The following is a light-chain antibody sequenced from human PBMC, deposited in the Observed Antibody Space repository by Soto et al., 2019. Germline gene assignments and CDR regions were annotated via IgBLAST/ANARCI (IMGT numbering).Light chain of an antibody. V-gene: IGKV3-20*01. CDR1: QSVISSH. CDR3: QQYGSSSYT. J-gene: IGKJ2*01. CDR2: GAS. Sequence: EIVLTQSPGTLSLSPGERATLSCRASQSVISSHLAWYQQKPGQAPRLLIYGASSRATGIPDRFSGSGSGTDFTLTISGLEPEDFAVYYCQQYGSSSYTFGQGTKLEIK.